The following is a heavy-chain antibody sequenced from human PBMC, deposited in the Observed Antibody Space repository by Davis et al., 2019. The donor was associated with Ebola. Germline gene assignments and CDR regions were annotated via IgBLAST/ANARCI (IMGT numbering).Heavy chain of an antibody. D-gene: IGHD4-17*01. CDR3: ASPGDYVRYFQH. J-gene: IGHJ1*01. Sequence: SETLSLTCAVYGGSFSGYYWSWIRPPPGKGLEWIGEINHSGSTNYNPSLMSRVTLSVDTSKRQFSLNLSSVTAADTAVYYCASPGDYVRYFQHWGQGTLVTVSS. V-gene: IGHV4-34*01. CDR1: GGSFSGYY. CDR2: INHSGST.